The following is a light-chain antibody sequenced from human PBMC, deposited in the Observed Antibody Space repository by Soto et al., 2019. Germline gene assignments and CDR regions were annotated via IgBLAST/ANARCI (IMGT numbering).Light chain of an antibody. J-gene: IGKJ5*01. V-gene: IGKV3-11*01. CDR2: DAS. Sequence: IVMTLSPATLSVTPGERATLSCRASQSVSSYLAWYQQKPGQAPRLLIYDASNRATGIPARFSGSGSGTDFTLTISSLEPEDFAVYYCQQRSNWPPITSGQGTRLEIK. CDR1: QSVSSY. CDR3: QQRSNWPPIT.